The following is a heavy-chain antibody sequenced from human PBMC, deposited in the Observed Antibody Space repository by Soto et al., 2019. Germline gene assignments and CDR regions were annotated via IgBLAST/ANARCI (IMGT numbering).Heavy chain of an antibody. CDR3: AREQFEDGRGHYDH. CDR1: GFAFSTSV. Sequence: QVQLVESGGGVVQPGGSLRLSCAASGFAFSTSVIHWVRQAPGKGLEWMAHISYNGNKKHYADSVKGRFTFSRDISESTLYLQMNSLRAEDTAVYYCAREQFEDGRGHYDHWGQGTLVSVSS. D-gene: IGHD3-22*01. J-gene: IGHJ4*02. CDR2: ISYNGNKK. V-gene: IGHV3-30*03.